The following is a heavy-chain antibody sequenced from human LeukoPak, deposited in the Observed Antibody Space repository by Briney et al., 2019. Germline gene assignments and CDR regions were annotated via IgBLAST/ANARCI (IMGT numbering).Heavy chain of an antibody. V-gene: IGHV4-34*01. CDR3: ARDRALGYSYGLDY. D-gene: IGHD5-18*01. Sequence: SETLSLTCAVYGGSFSGYYWSWIRQPPGKGLEWIGEINHSGSTNYNPSLKSRVTISVDTSKNQFSLKLSSVTAADTAVYYCARDRALGYSYGLDYWGQGTLVTVSS. CDR1: GGSFSGYY. CDR2: INHSGST. J-gene: IGHJ4*02.